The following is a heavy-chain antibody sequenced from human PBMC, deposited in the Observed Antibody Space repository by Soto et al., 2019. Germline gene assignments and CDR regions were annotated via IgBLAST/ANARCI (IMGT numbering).Heavy chain of an antibody. D-gene: IGHD5-12*01. CDR2: ISYDGSNK. V-gene: IGHV3-30-3*01. CDR3: AKDLRGMATNTPDY. J-gene: IGHJ4*02. Sequence: GGSLRLSCAASGFTFSSYAMHWVRQAPGKGLEWVAVISYDGSNKYYADSVKGRFTISRDNSKNTLYLQMNSLRAEDTAVYYCAKDLRGMATNTPDYWGQGTLVTVSS. CDR1: GFTFSSYA.